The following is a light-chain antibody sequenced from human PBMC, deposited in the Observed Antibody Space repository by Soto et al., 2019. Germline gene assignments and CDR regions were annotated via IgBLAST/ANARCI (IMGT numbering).Light chain of an antibody. V-gene: IGKV3D-15*01. CDR2: GAS. CDR3: QQYNNWWT. CDR1: QRVSSN. Sequence: EIVMTQSPATLSWSPGERATLSCRASQRVSSNLAGYQQKPGQAPRLLIYGASTRATGIPARFSGSGSGTEFTLTISSLQSEDFAVYYCQQYNNWWTFGQGTKVEIK. J-gene: IGKJ1*01.